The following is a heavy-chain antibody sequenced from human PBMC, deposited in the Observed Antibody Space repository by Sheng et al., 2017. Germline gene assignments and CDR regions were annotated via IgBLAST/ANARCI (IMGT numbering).Heavy chain of an antibody. CDR2: ISGSGGST. D-gene: IGHD3-22*01. J-gene: IGHJ4*02. CDR3: AKGGYYDSSGYYSLYYFDY. Sequence: EVQLVESGGGLVQPGGSLRLSCAASGFTFSSYAMSWVRQAPGKGLEWVSAISGSGGSTYYADSVKGRFTISRDNSKNTLYLQMNSLRAEDTAVYYCAKGGYYDSSGYYSLYYFDYWGQGTLVTVSS. CDR1: GFTFSSYA. V-gene: IGHV3-23*04.